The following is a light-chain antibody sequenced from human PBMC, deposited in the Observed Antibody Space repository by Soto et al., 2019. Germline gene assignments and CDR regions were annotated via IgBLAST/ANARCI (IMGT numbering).Light chain of an antibody. J-gene: IGLJ2*01. CDR1: SGHSSYA. V-gene: IGLV4-69*01. CDR3: QTWGTGIQV. CDR2: LNSDGSH. Sequence: QSVLTQSPSASASLGASVKLTCTLSSGHSSYAIAWHQQQPEKGPRFLMKLNSDGSHSKGDVISDRFSGSSSGAERYLTISSLQFEDEADYYCQTWGTGIQVFGGGTQLTVL.